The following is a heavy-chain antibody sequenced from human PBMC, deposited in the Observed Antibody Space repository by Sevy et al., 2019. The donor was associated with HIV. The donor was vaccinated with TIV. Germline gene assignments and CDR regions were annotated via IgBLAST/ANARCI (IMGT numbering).Heavy chain of an antibody. V-gene: IGHV3-30-3*01. CDR3: ARTEWEPLPFDY. Sequence: VGSLRLSCAASGFTFSSYAMHWVRQAPGKELEWVAVISYDGSNKYYADSVKGRFTISRDNSKNTLYLQMNSLRAEDTAVYYCARTEWEPLPFDYWGQGTLVTVSS. CDR2: ISYDGSNK. D-gene: IGHD1-26*01. CDR1: GFTFSSYA. J-gene: IGHJ4*02.